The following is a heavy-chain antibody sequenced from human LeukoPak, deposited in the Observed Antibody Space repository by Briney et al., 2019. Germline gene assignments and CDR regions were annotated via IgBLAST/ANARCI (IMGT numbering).Heavy chain of an antibody. CDR2: ISSSSSTI. CDR3: ARDFHRGDYDIDI. Sequence: GGSLRLSCAASGFTFSSYSMNCVRQAPGKGLEWVSYISSSSSTIYYADSVKGRFTISRDNAKNSLYLQMNSLRDEDTAVYHCARDFHRGDYDIDIWGQGTMVTVSS. J-gene: IGHJ3*02. D-gene: IGHD4-17*01. V-gene: IGHV3-48*02. CDR1: GFTFSSYS.